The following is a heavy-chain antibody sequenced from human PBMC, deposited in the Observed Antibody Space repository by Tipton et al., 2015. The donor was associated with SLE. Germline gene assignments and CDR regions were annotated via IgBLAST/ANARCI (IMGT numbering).Heavy chain of an antibody. D-gene: IGHD2-15*01. CDR3: ARAECSGGSCWWYFDL. CDR1: GGSISSYY. CDR2: IYYSGST. J-gene: IGHJ2*01. Sequence: TLSLTCTVSGGSISSYYWSWIRQPPGKGLEWIGYIYYSGSTNYNPSLKSRVTISVDTSKNQFSLKLSSVTAADTAVYYCARAECSGGSCWWYFDLWGRGTLVTVSS. V-gene: IGHV4-59*01.